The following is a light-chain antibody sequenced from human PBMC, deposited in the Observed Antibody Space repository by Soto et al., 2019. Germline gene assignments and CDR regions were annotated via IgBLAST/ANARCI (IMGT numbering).Light chain of an antibody. J-gene: IGKJ3*01. CDR1: QSVSSN. V-gene: IGKV3-15*01. CDR3: QQYNNWPFP. Sequence: EIVMTQSPATLSVSPGERATLSCRASQSVSSNLAWYQQKPGQAPRLLIYGASTRATGIPARFSGSGSGTEFSLTISRLQSEDFAVYYCQQYNNWPFPFGPGTKVDI. CDR2: GAS.